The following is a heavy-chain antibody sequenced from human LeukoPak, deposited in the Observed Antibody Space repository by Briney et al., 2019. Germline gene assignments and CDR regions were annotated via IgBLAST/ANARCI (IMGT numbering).Heavy chain of an antibody. CDR1: GGTFSSYA. CDR3: ARDVRDGYNEYYYYYGMDV. D-gene: IGHD5-24*01. V-gene: IGHV1-69*13. Sequence: SVTVSCKASGGTFSSYAISWVRQAPGQGLEWMGGIIPIFGTANYAQKFQGRVTITADESTSTAYMELSSLRSEDTAVYYCARDVRDGYNEYYYYYGMDVWGQGTTVTVSS. J-gene: IGHJ6*02. CDR2: IIPIFGTA.